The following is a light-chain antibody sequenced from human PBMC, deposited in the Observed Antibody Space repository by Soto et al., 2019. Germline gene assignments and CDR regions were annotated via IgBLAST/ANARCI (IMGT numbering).Light chain of an antibody. V-gene: IGLV2-8*01. CDR3: SSYAGSNNFV. J-gene: IGLJ1*01. Sequence: QSALTQPPSASGFPGQSVTISCTGTSSDVGYYDYVSWYQQYPGKDPKLVIYEVTKRPSGVPDRVSASKSGNTAALTVSGLRAEDEADYYCSSYAGSNNFVFGSGTKLTVL. CDR1: SSDVGYYDY. CDR2: EVT.